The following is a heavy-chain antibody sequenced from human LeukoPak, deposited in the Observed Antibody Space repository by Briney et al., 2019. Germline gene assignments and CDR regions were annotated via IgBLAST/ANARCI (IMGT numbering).Heavy chain of an antibody. D-gene: IGHD3-10*01. V-gene: IGHV3-23*01. Sequence: PGGSLRLSCAASGFTFSSYAMSWVRQAPGKGLEWVSAISGSGGSTYYADSVKGRFTISRDNSKNTLYLQMNSLRAGDTAVYYCAKDLSYYGSGSFGYWGQGTLVTVSS. CDR1: GFTFSSYA. J-gene: IGHJ4*02. CDR2: ISGSGGST. CDR3: AKDLSYYGSGSFGY.